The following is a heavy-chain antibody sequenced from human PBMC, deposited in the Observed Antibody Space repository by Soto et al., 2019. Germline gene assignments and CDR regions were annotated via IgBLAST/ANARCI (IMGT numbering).Heavy chain of an antibody. CDR1: GGSISSGDYY. CDR3: ARARNYYDSSGHNDY. J-gene: IGHJ4*02. V-gene: IGHV4-30-4*01. Sequence: PSETLSLTCTVSGGSISSGDYYWSWIRQPPGKGLEWIGYIYYSGSTYYNPSLKSRVTISVDTSKNQFSLKLSSVTAADTAVYYCARARNYYDSSGHNDYWGQGTLVTVSS. CDR2: IYYSGST. D-gene: IGHD3-22*01.